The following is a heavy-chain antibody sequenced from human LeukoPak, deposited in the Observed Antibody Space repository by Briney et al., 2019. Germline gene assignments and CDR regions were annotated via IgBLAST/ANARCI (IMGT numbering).Heavy chain of an antibody. V-gene: IGHV5-51*01. Sequence: GESLKISCKGSGYSFTSYWIGWVRQMPGKGLEWVGIIYPGDSDTRYSPSFQGQVTISADKSISTAYLQWSSLKASDTAMYYCARHEKLSRGYSYGHDAFDIWGQGTMVTVSS. CDR2: IYPGDSDT. CDR3: ARHEKLSRGYSYGHDAFDI. D-gene: IGHD5-18*01. J-gene: IGHJ3*02. CDR1: GYSFTSYW.